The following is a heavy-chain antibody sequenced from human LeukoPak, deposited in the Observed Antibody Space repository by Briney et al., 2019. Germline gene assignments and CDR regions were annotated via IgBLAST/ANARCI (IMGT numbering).Heavy chain of an antibody. CDR1: GYTFTGYY. Sequence: ASVKVSCKASGYTFTGYYMHWVRQAPGQGLEWMGWINPNSGGTNYAQKFQGGVTMTRDTSISTAYMELSRLRSDDTAVYYCARSPAAIENWFDPWGQGTLVTVSS. V-gene: IGHV1-2*02. J-gene: IGHJ5*02. D-gene: IGHD2-2*01. CDR2: INPNSGGT. CDR3: ARSPAAIENWFDP.